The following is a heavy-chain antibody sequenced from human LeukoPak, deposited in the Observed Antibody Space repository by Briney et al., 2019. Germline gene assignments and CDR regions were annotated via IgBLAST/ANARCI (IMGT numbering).Heavy chain of an antibody. CDR1: GASITSHAW. V-gene: IGHV4-4*02. J-gene: IGHJ1*01. CDR2: IHLNGIT. Sequence: SETLSLTCSVSGASITSHAWWSWVRQPPGKGLEWIGEIHLNGITNYNPSLKSRVTMSIDKSKNQFSLKLSSVTAADTAVYYCARGFSSSWYVSQHWGQGTLVTVSS. D-gene: IGHD6-13*01. CDR3: ARGFSSSWYVSQH.